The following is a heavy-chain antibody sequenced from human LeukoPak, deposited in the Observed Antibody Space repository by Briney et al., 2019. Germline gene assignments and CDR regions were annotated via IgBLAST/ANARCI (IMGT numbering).Heavy chain of an antibody. D-gene: IGHD3-9*01. CDR1: GYTFTSYY. Sequence: ASVKVSCKASGYTFTSYYMHWVRQAPGQGLEWMGWINTNTGNPTYAQGFTGRFVFSLDTSVSTAYLQISSLKAEDTAVYYCARDPRYLGYDILTGHGGDYWGQGTLVTVSS. CDR2: INTNTGNP. CDR3: ARDPRYLGYDILTGHGGDY. V-gene: IGHV7-4-1*02. J-gene: IGHJ4*02.